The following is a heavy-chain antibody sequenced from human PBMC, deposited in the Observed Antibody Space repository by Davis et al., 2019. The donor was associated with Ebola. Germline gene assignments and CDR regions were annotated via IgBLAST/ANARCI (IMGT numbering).Heavy chain of an antibody. J-gene: IGHJ5*02. V-gene: IGHV4-59*01. CDR2: VSYSGAT. CDR1: GGSFSNYH. D-gene: IGHD4-17*01. Sequence: PSETLSLTCSVSGGSFSNYHWNWIRQAPGRGLEWIGDVSYSGATNYNPSLKSRLSISIDAPKSQFSLRLTSVTAADTAVYFCARGEDYGENLDWFDPGGPGTLVTVSS. CDR3: ARGEDYGENLDWFDP.